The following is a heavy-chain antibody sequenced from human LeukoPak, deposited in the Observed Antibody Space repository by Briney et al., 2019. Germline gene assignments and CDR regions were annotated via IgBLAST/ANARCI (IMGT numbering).Heavy chain of an antibody. CDR2: IYTSGST. V-gene: IGHV4-4*07. CDR1: GGSISSYY. CDR3: ARGYYDSSGYYSDY. D-gene: IGHD3-22*01. J-gene: IGHJ4*02. Sequence: PSETLSLTCTASGGSISSYYWSWIRQPAGKGLEWIGRIYTSGSTNYNPSLKSRVTMSVDTSKNQFSLKLSSVTAADTAVYYCARGYYDSSGYYSDYWGQGTLVTVSS.